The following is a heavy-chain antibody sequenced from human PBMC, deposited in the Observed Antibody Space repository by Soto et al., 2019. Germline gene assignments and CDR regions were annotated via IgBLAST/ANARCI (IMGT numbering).Heavy chain of an antibody. Sequence: EVQLVESGGGLVQPGGTLKLSGAASGFIFSGSAVHWVRQASGKGLEWVGRILSKAGNYATAYPASMKGRFTISRDDSENTAFLQMNSLQTADTAVYYCIRGGSPYYYDYWGQGTLLALSS. CDR2: ILSKAGNYAT. J-gene: IGHJ4*02. CDR1: GFIFSGSA. CDR3: IRGGSPYYYDY. V-gene: IGHV3-73*01.